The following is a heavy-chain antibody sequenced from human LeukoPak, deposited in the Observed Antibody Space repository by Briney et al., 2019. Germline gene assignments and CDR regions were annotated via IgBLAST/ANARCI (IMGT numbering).Heavy chain of an antibody. CDR2: ISGGTT. CDR1: GFTFSSYA. CDR3: AKGIGAAADY. V-gene: IGHV3-23*01. D-gene: IGHD6-13*01. Sequence: GGSLRLSCAASGFTFSSYAMHWVRQAPGKGLEWVSGISGGTTYYADSVKGRFTISRDNSKNTLYLQMNSLRAEDTAVYYCAKGIGAAADYWGQGTLVTVSS. J-gene: IGHJ4*02.